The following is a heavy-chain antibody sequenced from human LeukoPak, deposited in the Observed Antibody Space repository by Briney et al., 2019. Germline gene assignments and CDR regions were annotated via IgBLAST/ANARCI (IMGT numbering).Heavy chain of an antibody. Sequence: ASVKVSCKASGYTFTSYGISWVRQAPGQGLEWMGWISAYNGDTNYAQKLQGRVTMTTDTSTSTAYMELRSLRSDDTAVYYCAREIPAIVASLAYYYGMDVWGQGTTVTVSS. J-gene: IGHJ6*02. V-gene: IGHV1-18*01. CDR3: AREIPAIVASLAYYYGMDV. CDR2: ISAYNGDT. D-gene: IGHD2-15*01. CDR1: GYTFTSYG.